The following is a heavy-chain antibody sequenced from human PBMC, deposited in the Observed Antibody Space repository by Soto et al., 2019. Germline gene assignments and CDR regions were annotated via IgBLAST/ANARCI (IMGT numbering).Heavy chain of an antibody. D-gene: IGHD5-18*01. CDR2: IIPIFGTA. Sequence: SVKVSCKASGGTFSSYAISWVRQAPGQGLEWMGGIIPIFGTANYAQKFQGRVTITADESTSTAYMELSSLRSEDTAVYYCARGGIPSSYGRARDYYYYDMDVWGQGTTVTVSS. J-gene: IGHJ6*02. CDR1: GGTFSSYA. V-gene: IGHV1-69*13. CDR3: ARGGIPSSYGRARDYYYYDMDV.